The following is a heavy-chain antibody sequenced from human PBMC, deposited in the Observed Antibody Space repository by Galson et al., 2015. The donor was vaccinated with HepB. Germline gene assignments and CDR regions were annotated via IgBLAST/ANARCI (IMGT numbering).Heavy chain of an antibody. V-gene: IGHV5-51*01. CDR3: ARTEHHDCLTASLRNYYYYAIDV. Sequence: QSGAEVTKPGESLRISCKGSGYSFTSYWIGWVRQMPGKGLEWMGIIYPGDSDTRYSPSFQGHVTFSVDKSISTAFLQWSSLKVSDTAMYYCARTEHHDCLTASLRNYYYYAIDVWGQWTTVTVSS. J-gene: IGHJ6*02. CDR1: GYSFTSYW. CDR2: IYPGDSDT. D-gene: IGHD3/OR15-3a*01.